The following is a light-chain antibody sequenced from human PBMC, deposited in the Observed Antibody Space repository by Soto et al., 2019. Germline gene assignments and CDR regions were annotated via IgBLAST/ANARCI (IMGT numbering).Light chain of an antibody. CDR3: SSSAGSNPL. CDR1: SSDVGGYNY. Sequence: QAVVTQPPSASGSPGQSVTISCTGTSSDVGGYNYVSWYQQHPGKAPKLMIYEVSRRPSGVPDRFSGSKSGNTASLTVSGLQADDEADYYCSSSAGSNPLFGGGTQLTVL. CDR2: EVS. J-gene: IGLJ2*01. V-gene: IGLV2-8*01.